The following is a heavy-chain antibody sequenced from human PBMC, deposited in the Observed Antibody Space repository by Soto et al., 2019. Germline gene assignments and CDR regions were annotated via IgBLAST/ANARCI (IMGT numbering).Heavy chain of an antibody. V-gene: IGHV4-31*03. D-gene: IGHD5-18*01. CDR2: IYYSGST. CDR1: GGSISSGGYY. J-gene: IGHJ6*02. Sequence: SETLSLTCTVSGGSISSGGYYWSWIRQHPGKGLEWIGYIYYSGSTYYNPSLKSRVTISVDTSRNQFSLKLSSVTAADTAVYYCARGRGTAMDYYGMDVWGQGTTVTVSS. CDR3: ARGRGTAMDYYGMDV.